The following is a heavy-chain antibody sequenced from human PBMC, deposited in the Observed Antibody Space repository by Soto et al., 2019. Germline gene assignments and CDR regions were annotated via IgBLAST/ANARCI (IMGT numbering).Heavy chain of an antibody. D-gene: IGHD1-26*01. J-gene: IGHJ3*02. CDR1: GGTFSSYA. Sequence: QVQLVQSGAEVKKPGSSVKVSCKASGGTFSSYAISWVRQAPGQGLEWMGGIIPIFGTANYAQKFQGRVTITADESTSTAYMELSSLRSEDSAVYYCARVIVGATEWADAFDIWGQGTMVTVSS. CDR2: IIPIFGTA. V-gene: IGHV1-69*01. CDR3: ARVIVGATEWADAFDI.